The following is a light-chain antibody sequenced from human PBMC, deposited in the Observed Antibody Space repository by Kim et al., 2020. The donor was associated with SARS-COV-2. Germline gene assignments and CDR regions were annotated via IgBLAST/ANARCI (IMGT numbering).Light chain of an antibody. J-gene: IGKJ4*01. Sequence: APGERVTLSCSSRQTITRTYLAWYQQRPGQAPRLLIHDISRRATGIPDRFSGSGSGRDFTLTIGRLEPEDSAVYYCQQHEDAPLTFGGGTKVEIK. CDR3: QQHEDAPLT. CDR2: DIS. CDR1: QTITRTY. V-gene: IGKV3D-20*02.